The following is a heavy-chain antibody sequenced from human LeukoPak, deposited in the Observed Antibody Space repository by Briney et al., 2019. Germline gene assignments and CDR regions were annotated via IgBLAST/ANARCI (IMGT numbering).Heavy chain of an antibody. CDR2: IHHSGST. V-gene: IGHV4-59*12. CDR3: ARPLYSTCWYSPNAY. CDR1: GGSINSYY. D-gene: IGHD6-13*01. Sequence: SETLYLTCTVSGGSINSYYWSWIRQPPGKRLEWIGYIHHSGSTNYNPSLKSRVTISVDTSKNQFSLNLSSVTAADTAVYYCARPLYSTCWYSPNAYWGQGTLVTVSS. J-gene: IGHJ4*02.